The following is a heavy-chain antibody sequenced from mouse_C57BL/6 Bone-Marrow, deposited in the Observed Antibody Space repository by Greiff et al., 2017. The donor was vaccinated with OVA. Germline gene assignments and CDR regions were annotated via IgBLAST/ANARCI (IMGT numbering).Heavy chain of an antibody. CDR3: SSAYYSNYYFDY. CDR1: GYAFSSSW. CDR2: IYPGDGDT. Sequence: VKVVESGPELVKPGASVKISCKASGYAFSSSWMNWVKQRPGKGLEWIGRIYPGDGDTNYNGKFKGKATLTADKSSSTAYMQLSSLTSEDSAVYFCSSAYYSNYYFDYWGQGTTLTVSS. J-gene: IGHJ2*01. V-gene: IGHV1-82*01. D-gene: IGHD2-5*01.